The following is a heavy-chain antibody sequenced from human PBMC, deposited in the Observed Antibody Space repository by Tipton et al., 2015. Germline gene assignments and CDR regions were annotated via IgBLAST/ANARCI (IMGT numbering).Heavy chain of an antibody. CDR3: GRVSGRSGWERDYRFIDL. J-gene: IGHJ2*01. CDR2: SYYSGST. Sequence: TLSLTCTVSGDSISSGGYYWSWSRQHPGKGLEWLGYSYYSGSTYYNPSLKSRLTISVDMSKNQFSLKLSSVTAADTASYYCGRVSGRSGWERDYRFIDLWGRGTLVTASS. CDR1: GDSISSGGYY. V-gene: IGHV4-31*03. D-gene: IGHD6-19*01.